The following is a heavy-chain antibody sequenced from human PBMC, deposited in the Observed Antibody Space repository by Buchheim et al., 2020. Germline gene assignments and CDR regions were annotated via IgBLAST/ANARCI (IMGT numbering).Heavy chain of an antibody. CDR1: GFTFSSYG. CDR3: AKGSRYDSSGYLKN. V-gene: IGHV3-30*18. D-gene: IGHD3-22*01. CDR2: ISYDGSNK. J-gene: IGHJ4*02. Sequence: QVQLVESGGGVVQPGRSLRLSCAASGFTFSSYGMHWVRQAPGKGLEWVAVISYDGSNKYYADSVKGRFTISRDNSKNTLYLQMNSLRAEDTAVYYCAKGSRYDSSGYLKNWGQGTL.